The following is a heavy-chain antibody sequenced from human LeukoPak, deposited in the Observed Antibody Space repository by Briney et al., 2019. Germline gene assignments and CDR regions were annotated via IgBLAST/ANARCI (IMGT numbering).Heavy chain of an antibody. D-gene: IGHD2-21*01. CDR2: IDGGGSSI. CDR1: GFTFSYQW. Sequence: GSLRLSCAASGFTFSYQWMHWVRQVPGKVPVWVSRIDGGGSSISYADSVKGRFSISRDNAKNSLYLQMNSLRAEDTALYYCAKELVIRAYQPKGPSDYWGQGTLVTVSS. V-gene: IGHV3-74*01. J-gene: IGHJ4*02. CDR3: AKELVIRAYQPKGPSDY.